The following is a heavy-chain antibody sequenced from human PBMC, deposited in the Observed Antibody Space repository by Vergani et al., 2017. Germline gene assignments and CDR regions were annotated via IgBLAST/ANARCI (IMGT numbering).Heavy chain of an antibody. V-gene: IGHV4-39*01. CDR1: GGSISSSSYY. Sequence: QLQLQESGPGLVKPSETLSLTCTVSGGSISSSSYYWGWIRQPPGKGLEWIGSIYYSGSTYYNPSLKSRVTISVDTSKNQFSLKLSSVTAAATAVYYCATGGENELLPSYYFDYWGQGNLVTVSS. CDR2: IYYSGST. D-gene: IGHD2-15*01. J-gene: IGHJ4*02. CDR3: ATGGENELLPSYYFDY.